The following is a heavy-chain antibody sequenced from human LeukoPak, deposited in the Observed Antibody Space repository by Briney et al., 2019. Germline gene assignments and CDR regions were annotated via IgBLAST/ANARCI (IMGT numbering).Heavy chain of an antibody. V-gene: IGHV3-21*01. J-gene: IGHJ5*02. CDR1: GFTFSPYS. CDR3: AKIYSSSSS. CDR2: ISGTGSYI. Sequence: GGSLRLSCAASGFTFSPYSMNWVRQAPGKGLGWVSSISGTGSYIYYADSVKGRFTISRDNAKNSLYLQMNSLRAEDTAVYYCAKIYSSSSSWGQGTLVTVSP. D-gene: IGHD6-6*01.